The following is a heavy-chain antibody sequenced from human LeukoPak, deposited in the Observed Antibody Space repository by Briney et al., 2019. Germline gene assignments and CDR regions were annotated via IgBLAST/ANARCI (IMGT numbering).Heavy chain of an antibody. V-gene: IGHV1-69*05. Sequence: ASVKVSCKASGGTFSSYAISWVQQAPGQGLEWMGGIIPIFGTANYAQKFQGRVTITTDESTSTAYMELSSLRSEDTAVYYCARGGNYYDSSGYDYWGQGTLVTVSS. J-gene: IGHJ4*02. CDR3: ARGGNYYDSSGYDY. CDR1: GGTFSSYA. CDR2: IIPIFGTA. D-gene: IGHD3-22*01.